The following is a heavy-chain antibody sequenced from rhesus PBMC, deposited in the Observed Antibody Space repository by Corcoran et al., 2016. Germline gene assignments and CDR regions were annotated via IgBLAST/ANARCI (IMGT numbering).Heavy chain of an antibody. Sequence: QVQLQESGPGLVKPSETLSLTCAVSGGSISSGYYYWSWIRQPPGKGLEWIGYITYSGSTSYNPSLKSRVTISKDTSKNQFSLKLSSVTAADTAVYYCAREGLRYYFDYWGQGVLVTVSS. CDR3: AREGLRYYFDY. V-gene: IGHV4-122*02. D-gene: IGHD2-21*01. J-gene: IGHJ4*01. CDR1: GGSISSGYYY. CDR2: ITYSGST.